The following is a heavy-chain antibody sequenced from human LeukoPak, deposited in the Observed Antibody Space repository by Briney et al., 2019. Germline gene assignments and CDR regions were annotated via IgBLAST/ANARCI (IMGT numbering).Heavy chain of an antibody. CDR2: ISGSGGST. Sequence: PGGSLRLSCAASGFTFSRFGMSWVRQAPGKGLEWVLGISGSGGSTYYADSVKGRFTISRDNSKNTLYLQMDSLRAEDTAVYYCARDYGGNSGYFDFWGQGTLVTVSS. CDR3: ARDYGGNSGYFDF. D-gene: IGHD4-23*01. J-gene: IGHJ4*02. CDR1: GFTFSRFG. V-gene: IGHV3-23*01.